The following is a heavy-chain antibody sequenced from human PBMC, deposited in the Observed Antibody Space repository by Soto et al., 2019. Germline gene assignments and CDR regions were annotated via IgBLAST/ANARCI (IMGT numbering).Heavy chain of an antibody. V-gene: IGHV3-30*18. D-gene: IGHD3-10*01. CDR1: GFTFSSYG. J-gene: IGHJ3*02. CDR2: ISYDGSNK. CDR3: AKDSGAFDI. Sequence: VGSLRLSCAASGFTFSSYGMHWVRQAPGKGLEWVAVISYDGSNKYYADSVKGRFTISRDNSKNTLYLQMNSLRAEDTAVYYCAKDSGAFDIWGQGTMVTVSS.